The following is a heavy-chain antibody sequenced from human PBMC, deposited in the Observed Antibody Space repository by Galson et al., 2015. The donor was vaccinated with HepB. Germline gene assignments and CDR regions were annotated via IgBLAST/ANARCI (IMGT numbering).Heavy chain of an antibody. CDR1: GGSISSSHYS. CDR3: VPSTLSTGGFDP. V-gene: IGHV4-39*01. D-gene: IGHD4-17*01. CDR2: MYYSGST. J-gene: IGHJ5*02. Sequence: LSLTCAVSGGSISSSHYSWGWIRQAPGKGLEWIGTMYYSGSTYYNPSLKSRLTISVDTSKNQFFLRLSSVTAADTAVYYCVPSTLSTGGFDPWGQGTLVTVSS.